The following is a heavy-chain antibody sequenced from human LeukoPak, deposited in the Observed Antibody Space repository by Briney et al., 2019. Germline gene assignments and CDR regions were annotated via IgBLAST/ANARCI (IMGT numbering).Heavy chain of an antibody. V-gene: IGHV3-72*01. Sequence: GGSLRLSCAASGFTFSDHYMDWVPEAPGKGVEWVGRTRNNANGYITEYATSVKDRFIMSRDDSKNSVYLQMNSLKTEDTAVYYCATVGNSGGYYNPLDYWGQGTLVTVSS. CDR2: TRNNANGYIT. CDR3: ATVGNSGGYYNPLDY. D-gene: IGHD3-22*01. CDR1: GFTFSDHY. J-gene: IGHJ4*02.